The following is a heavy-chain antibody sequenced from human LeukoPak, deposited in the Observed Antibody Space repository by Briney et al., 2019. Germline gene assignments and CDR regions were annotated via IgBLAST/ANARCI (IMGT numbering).Heavy chain of an antibody. CDR3: ARGPSVTQVY. CDR1: GFTFSSHE. V-gene: IGHV3-48*03. Sequence: PGGSLRLSCAASGFTFSSHEMNWVRQAPGKGLEWVSYISSSGSTIYYADSVKGRFTISRDNAKNSLYLQMNSLRAEDTAVYYCARGPSVTQVYWGQGTLVTVSS. CDR2: ISSSGSTI. J-gene: IGHJ4*02. D-gene: IGHD4-17*01.